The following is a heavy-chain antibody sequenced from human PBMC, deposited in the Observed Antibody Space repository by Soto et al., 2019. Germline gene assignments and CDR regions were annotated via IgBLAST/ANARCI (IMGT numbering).Heavy chain of an antibody. J-gene: IGHJ4*02. CDR2: IYHSGST. D-gene: IGHD5-12*01. V-gene: IGHV4-30-2*01. CDR1: GGSISSGGYS. Sequence: QLQLQESGSGLVKPSQTLSLTCAVSGGSISSGGYSWSWIRQPPGKGLEWIGYIYHSGSTYYNPSLKSRVNISVDRTKHQFSLKLSSVTAAETAVYYCAAGGGLPRYYWGQGTLVTVSS. CDR3: AAGGGLPRYY.